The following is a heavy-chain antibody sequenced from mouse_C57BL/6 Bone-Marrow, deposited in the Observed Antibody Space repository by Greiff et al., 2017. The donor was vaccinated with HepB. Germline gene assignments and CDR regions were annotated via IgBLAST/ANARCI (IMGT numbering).Heavy chain of an antibody. D-gene: IGHD2-4*01. J-gene: IGHJ2*01. V-gene: IGHV5-9-1*02. CDR3: TRDREEYDSHYFDY. Sequence: EVKLMESGEGLVKPGGSLKLSCAASGFTFSSYAMSWVRQTPEKRLEWVAYISSGGDYIYYADTVKGRFTISRDNARNTLYLQMSSLKSEDTAMYYCTRDREEYDSHYFDYWGQGTTLTVSS. CDR1: GFTFSSYA. CDR2: ISSGGDYI.